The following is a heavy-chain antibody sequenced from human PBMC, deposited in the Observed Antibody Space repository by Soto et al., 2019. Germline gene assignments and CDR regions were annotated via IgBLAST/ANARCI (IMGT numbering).Heavy chain of an antibody. CDR1: GYTFTYYY. J-gene: IGHJ4*01. V-gene: IGHV1-2*02. Sequence: ASVKVSCKASGYTFTYYYIHWVRLAPGHVLEWMGWINPKNGGTSHARKFQGRVTMTRDTSRSTVYMELNRLTSDDRAVYYCARRDSSGSFDYWGPGTLVTVSS. CDR3: ARRDSSGSFDY. D-gene: IGHD5-18*01. CDR2: INPKNGGT.